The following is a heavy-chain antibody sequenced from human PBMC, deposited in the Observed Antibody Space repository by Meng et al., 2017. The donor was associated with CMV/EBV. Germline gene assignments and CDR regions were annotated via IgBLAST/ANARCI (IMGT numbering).Heavy chain of an antibody. V-gene: IGHV3-9*01. Sequence: GGSLRISCAASGFTFDDYAMHWVRQAPGKGLEWVSGISWNSGSIGYADSVKGRFTISRDNAKNSLYLQMNSLRAEDTALYYCAKDAAPSIAVAGAYYFDYWGQGTLVTVSS. J-gene: IGHJ4*02. D-gene: IGHD6-19*01. CDR2: ISWNSGSI. CDR1: GFTFDDYA. CDR3: AKDAAPSIAVAGAYYFDY.